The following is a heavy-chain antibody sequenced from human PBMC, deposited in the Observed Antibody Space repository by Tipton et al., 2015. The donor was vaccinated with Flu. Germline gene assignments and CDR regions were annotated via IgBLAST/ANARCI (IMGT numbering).Heavy chain of an antibody. CDR1: GGSISSGGYY. CDR3: ARGGSGYPPGGMDV. J-gene: IGHJ6*02. Sequence: TLSLTCTVSGGSISSGGYYWSWIRQHPGKGLEWIGYIYYSGSTYYNPSLKSRVTISVDTSKNQFSLKLNSVTAADTAVHYCARGGSGYPPGGMDVWGQGTTVTVSS. D-gene: IGHD3-22*01. V-gene: IGHV4-31*03. CDR2: IYYSGST.